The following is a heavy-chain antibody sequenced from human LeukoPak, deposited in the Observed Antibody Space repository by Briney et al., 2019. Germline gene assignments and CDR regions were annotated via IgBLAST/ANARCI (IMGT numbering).Heavy chain of an antibody. D-gene: IGHD5-24*01. V-gene: IGHV3-21*01. CDR3: ARDRRWLQGHYYYYMDV. Sequence: GGSLRLSCAASGFTFSSYSMNWVRRAPGKGLEWVSSISSSSSYIYYADSVKGRFTISRDNAKNSLYLQMNSLRAEDTAVYYCARDRRWLQGHYYYYMDVWGKGTTVTVSS. J-gene: IGHJ6*03. CDR1: GFTFSSYS. CDR2: ISSSSSYI.